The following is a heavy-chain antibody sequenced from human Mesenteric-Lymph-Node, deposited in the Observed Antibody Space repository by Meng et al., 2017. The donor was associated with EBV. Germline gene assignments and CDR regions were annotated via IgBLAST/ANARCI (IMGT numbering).Heavy chain of an antibody. J-gene: IGHJ4*02. CDR2: IYYSGST. D-gene: IGHD1-26*01. Sequence: QGQLPELGPGLVKPSETLSLTCTVSGGSVSSGSYYWSWIRQPPGKGLEWIGYIYYSGSTNYNPSLKSRVTISVDTSKNQFSLKLSSVTAADTAVYYCALIIVGATHFDYWGQGTLVTVSS. CDR1: GGSVSSGSYY. V-gene: IGHV4-61*01. CDR3: ALIIVGATHFDY.